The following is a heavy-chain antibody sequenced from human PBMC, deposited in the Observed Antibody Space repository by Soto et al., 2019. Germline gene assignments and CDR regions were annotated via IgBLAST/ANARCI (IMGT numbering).Heavy chain of an antibody. CDR2: ISYDGSNK. CDR3: ARDVESGSSQYYYYYYGMDV. D-gene: IGHD1-26*01. Sequence: GGSLRLSCAASGFTFSSYAMHWVRQAPGKGLEWVAVISYDGSNKYYADSVKGRFTISRDNSKNTLYLQMNSLRAEDTAVYYCARDVESGSSQYYYYYYGMDVWGQGTTVTVSS. J-gene: IGHJ6*02. CDR1: GFTFSSYA. V-gene: IGHV3-30-3*01.